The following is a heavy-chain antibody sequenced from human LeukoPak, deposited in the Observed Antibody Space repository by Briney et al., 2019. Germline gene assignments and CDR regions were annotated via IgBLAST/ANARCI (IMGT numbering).Heavy chain of an antibody. D-gene: IGHD2-8*02. CDR2: IRSKINGYAT. CDR3: ASGGGVLAAFDI. J-gene: IGHJ3*02. Sequence: AGGSLNLSCGASGFSFSASSMHWVRQAPGKGLEWVGRIRSKINGYATHFAASVDGRFTVSRDDSKNTMYLHMNSLKTEDKAAYYCASGGGVLAAFDIWGQGTIVIVSS. V-gene: IGHV3-73*01. CDR1: GFSFSASS.